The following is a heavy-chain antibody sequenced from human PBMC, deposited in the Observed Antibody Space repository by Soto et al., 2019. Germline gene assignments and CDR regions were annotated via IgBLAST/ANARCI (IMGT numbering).Heavy chain of an antibody. D-gene: IGHD5-18*01. CDR1: GFTFSSYT. J-gene: IGHJ4*01. V-gene: IGHV3-21*01. CDR3: ARGYGSADY. CDR2: ISSGSNYI. Sequence: EVQLVESGGGLVKPGGSLRLSCAASGFTFSSYTMNWVRQAPDKGLEWVSSISSGSNYIYYADSVKGRFTISRDNAKNSLYLEMNSLRAEDTTVYYCARGYGSADYRGQGTLVTVSS.